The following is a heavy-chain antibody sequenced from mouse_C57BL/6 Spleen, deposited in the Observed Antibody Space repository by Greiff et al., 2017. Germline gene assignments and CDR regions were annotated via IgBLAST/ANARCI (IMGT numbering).Heavy chain of an antibody. CDR1: GYAFSSSW. V-gene: IGHV1-82*01. Sequence: QVQLKQSGPELVKPGASVKISCKASGYAFSSSWMNWVKQRPGKGLEWIGRIYPGDGDTNYNGKFKGKATLTADKSSSTAYMQLSSLTSEDSAVXFCASSPSAPPLFAYWGQGTLVTVSA. CDR3: ASSPSAPPLFAY. CDR2: IYPGDGDT. D-gene: IGHD3-1*01. J-gene: IGHJ3*01.